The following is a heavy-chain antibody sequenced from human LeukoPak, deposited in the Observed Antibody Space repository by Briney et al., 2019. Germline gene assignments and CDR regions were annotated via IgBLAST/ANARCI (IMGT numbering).Heavy chain of an antibody. V-gene: IGHV4-34*01. CDR1: GESFSGYY. CDR3: ARGRWGWPFDY. Sequence: PSETLSLTCAVYGESFSGYYWSWIRQPPGEGLEWIGEINHSGSTNYNPSLKSRVTISVDTSKNQFSLKLSSVTAADTAVYYCARGRWGWPFDYWGQGTLVTVSS. CDR2: INHSGST. J-gene: IGHJ4*02. D-gene: IGHD4-23*01.